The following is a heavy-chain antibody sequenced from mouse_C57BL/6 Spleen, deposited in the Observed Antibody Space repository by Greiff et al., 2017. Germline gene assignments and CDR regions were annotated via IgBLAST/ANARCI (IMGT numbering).Heavy chain of an antibody. V-gene: IGHV7-3*01. CDR3: ARPIYDGYYDYAMDY. J-gene: IGHJ4*01. CDR1: GFTFTDYY. Sequence: EVKLVESGGGLVQPGGSLSLSCAASGFTFTDYYMSWVRQPPGKALEWLGFIRNKANGYTTEYSASVKGRFTISRDNSQSILYLQMNALRAEDSATYYCARPIYDGYYDYAMDYWGQGTSVTVSS. D-gene: IGHD2-3*01. CDR2: IRNKANGYTT.